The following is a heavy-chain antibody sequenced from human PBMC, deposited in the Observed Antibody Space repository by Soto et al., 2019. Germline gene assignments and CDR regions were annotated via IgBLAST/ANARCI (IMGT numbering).Heavy chain of an antibody. CDR2: ISWNSGSI. CDR1: GFTFDDYA. CDR3: SKYKRTRLGIAAACFDY. V-gene: IGHV3-9*01. J-gene: IGHJ4*02. D-gene: IGHD6-13*01. Sequence: GGSLRLSCAASGFTFDDYAMHWVRQAPGKGLEWVSGISWNSGSIGYADSVKGRFTISRDNAKNYLYLQMNSLRAEDTALYYCSKYKRTRLGIAAACFDYWGQGSLVTVSS.